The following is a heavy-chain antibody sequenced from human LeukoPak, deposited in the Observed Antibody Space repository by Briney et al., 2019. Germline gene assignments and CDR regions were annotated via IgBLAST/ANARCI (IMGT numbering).Heavy chain of an antibody. CDR1: GFTSTNYA. CDR3: AKGAYDYIEIAYFDS. Sequence: GGSLRLSCAASGFTSTNYAMNWVRQAPGKGLEWVSVLIGSSGSTDYADSVKGRFTISRDISKNPLFLQMNSLRAEDTAIYYCAKGAYDYIEIAYFDSWGQGTLVTVSS. D-gene: IGHD5-12*01. V-gene: IGHV3-23*01. CDR2: LIGSSGST. J-gene: IGHJ4*02.